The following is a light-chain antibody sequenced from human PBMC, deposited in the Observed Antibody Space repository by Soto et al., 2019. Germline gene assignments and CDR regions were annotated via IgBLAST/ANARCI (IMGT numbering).Light chain of an antibody. Sequence: QSVLAQPASVSGSPGQSITISCTGTSSDVGGYNYVSWYQHHPGKAPKLIIYDVTNRPSGVSNPFSGSKSGNTASLTISGLRPEDEADYYCSSYTTSTTRQIVFGTGTKVTVL. J-gene: IGLJ1*01. V-gene: IGLV2-14*03. CDR1: SSDVGGYNY. CDR3: SSYTTSTTRQIV. CDR2: DVT.